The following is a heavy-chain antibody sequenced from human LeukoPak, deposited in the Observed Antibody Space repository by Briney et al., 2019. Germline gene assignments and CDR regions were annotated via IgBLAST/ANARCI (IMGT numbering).Heavy chain of an antibody. CDR3: ARTPPRGLIDY. D-gene: IGHD3-16*01. V-gene: IGHV1-8*02. Sequence: ASVKVSCKASGYSFADYYMHWVRQASGQGLEWMGWMSPKSGKTGYAQKFQGRVTITRDTSISTAYMELSSLTSEDTAVYYCARTPPRGLIDYWGQGTLVTVSS. J-gene: IGHJ4*02. CDR1: GYSFADYY. CDR2: MSPKSGKT.